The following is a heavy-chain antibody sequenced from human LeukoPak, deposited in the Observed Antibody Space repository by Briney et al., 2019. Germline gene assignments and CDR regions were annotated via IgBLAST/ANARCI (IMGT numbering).Heavy chain of an antibody. D-gene: IGHD3-16*02. CDR2: ISAYNGNT. CDR3: ARAFYDYVWGSYRYYWFDP. CDR1: GYTFTSYG. V-gene: IGHV1-18*01. J-gene: IGHJ5*02. Sequence: GASVKVSCKASGYTFTSYGISWVRQAPGQGLEWMGWISAYNGNTNYAQKLQGRVTMTTDTSTSIAYMGLRSLRSDDTAVYYCARAFYDYVWGSYRYYWFDPWGQGTLVTVSS.